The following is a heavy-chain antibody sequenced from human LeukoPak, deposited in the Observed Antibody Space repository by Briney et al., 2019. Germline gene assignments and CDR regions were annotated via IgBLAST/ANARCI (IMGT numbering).Heavy chain of an antibody. CDR1: GYTFTGYA. J-gene: IGHJ4*02. Sequence: ASVKVSCTASGYTFTGYALHWVRQAPGQGLEWMGWINTGSGNTKYSRRFQDRVTITMDTSASTVYMEMNDLGSEDTAVYYCARGYSGCFHYWGQGALVTVSS. D-gene: IGHD1-26*01. CDR2: INTGSGNT. V-gene: IGHV1-3*04. CDR3: ARGYSGCFHY.